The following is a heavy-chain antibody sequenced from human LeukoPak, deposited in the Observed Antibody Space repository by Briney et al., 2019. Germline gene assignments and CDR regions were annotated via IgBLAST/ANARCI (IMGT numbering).Heavy chain of an antibody. CDR1: GGTFSSYA. Sequence: ASVKVSCKASGGTFSSYAISWVRQATGQGLEWMGGIIPIFGTANYAQKFQGRVTITTDESTSTAYMELSSLRSEDTAVYYCARDRGIAAAGTGYWGQGTLVAVSS. CDR2: IIPIFGTA. D-gene: IGHD6-13*01. V-gene: IGHV1-69*05. CDR3: ARDRGIAAAGTGY. J-gene: IGHJ4*02.